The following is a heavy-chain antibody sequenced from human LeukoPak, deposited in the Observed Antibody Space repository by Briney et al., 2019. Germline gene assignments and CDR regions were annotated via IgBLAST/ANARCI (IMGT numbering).Heavy chain of an antibody. CDR1: GFIYSHYG. CDR2: IWSDGTNS. CDR3: VRDAQRGFDYSNSLRY. D-gene: IGHD4-11*01. V-gene: IGHV3-33*08. J-gene: IGHJ4*01. Sequence: PGGSLTLSCAAPGFIYSHYGMHWVRQAPGKGLEWVAVIWSDGTNSFYGGSVKGRFTISRDNSQNTLFLQMDSLRVEDTAVYYCVRDAQRGFDYSNSLRYWGHGTLVTVSS.